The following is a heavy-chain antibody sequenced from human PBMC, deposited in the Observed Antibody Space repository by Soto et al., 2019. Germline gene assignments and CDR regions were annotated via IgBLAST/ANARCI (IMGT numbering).Heavy chain of an antibody. CDR3: ATNLGGPRDS. CDR2: TYYRSKWYT. J-gene: IGHJ4*02. D-gene: IGHD3-16*01. Sequence: SQTLSLTCAISGDSVSSNIAAWDWIRQSPSRGLEWLGRTYYRSKWYTDYAVSVRSRITINPDTSENQFTLQLISMTTEDTAVYYCATNLGGPRDSWGQGTRVTVSA. V-gene: IGHV6-1*01. CDR1: GDSVSSNIAA.